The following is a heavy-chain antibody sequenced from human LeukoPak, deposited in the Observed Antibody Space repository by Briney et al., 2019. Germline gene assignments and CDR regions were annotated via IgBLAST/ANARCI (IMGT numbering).Heavy chain of an antibody. CDR3: GGVSSTYDFDY. V-gene: IGHV3-43D*03. CDR1: GFTFDDYA. J-gene: IGHJ4*02. Sequence: GSLRLSCAASGFTFDDYAMHWVRQVPGKGLEGVSLISWDSGNTYYADSVKGRFTISRGNSKNSLYLQMNSLRAEDTALYYCGGVSSTYDFDYWGQGTLVTVSS. D-gene: IGHD2-2*01. CDR2: ISWDSGNT.